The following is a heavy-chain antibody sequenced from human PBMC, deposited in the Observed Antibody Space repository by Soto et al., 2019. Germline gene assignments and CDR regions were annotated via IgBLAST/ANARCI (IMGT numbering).Heavy chain of an antibody. CDR1: GFTSHDHG. J-gene: IGHJ4*02. Sequence: AGGSLRLSCVASGFTSHDHGMHWVWQAPGKGLEWVSGIILNSGHTGYADSVKGRFTISRDNAKNSLYLQMNTLRVEDTGLYYCVKDIEPGGADCWGKGTLVTVS. CDR2: IILNSGHT. CDR3: VKDIEPGGADC. D-gene: IGHD3-16*01. V-gene: IGHV3-9*02.